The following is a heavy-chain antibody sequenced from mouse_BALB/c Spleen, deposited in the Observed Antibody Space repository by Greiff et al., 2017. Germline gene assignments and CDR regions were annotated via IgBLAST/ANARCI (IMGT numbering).Heavy chain of an antibody. CDR2: ISSGGSYT. CDR3: AKARDAMDY. J-gene: IGHJ4*01. V-gene: IGHV5-9-3*01. Sequence: EVQGVESGGGLVKPGGSLKLSCAASGFTFSSYAMSWVRQTPEKRLEWVATISSGGSYTYYPDSVKGRFTISRDNAKNTLYLQMSSLRSEDTAMYYCAKARDAMDYWGQGTSVTVSS. CDR1: GFTFSSYA.